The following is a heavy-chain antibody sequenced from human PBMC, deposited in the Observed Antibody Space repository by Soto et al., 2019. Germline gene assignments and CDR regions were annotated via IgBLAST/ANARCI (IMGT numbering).Heavy chain of an antibody. CDR1: GGSFSINY. CDR2: INHRGTA. D-gene: IGHD3-16*01. V-gene: IGHV4-34*01. J-gene: IGHJ5*02. CDR3: ARANYDYIVGPWWFDP. Sequence: SETMALTCAVYGGSFSINYWSWIRQPPGKGLEWIGEINHRGTANYNSSLKSRVTISVDTSKNQFSLKLSSVTAADTAVYYCARANYDYIVGPWWFDPWGQGTLVTVSS.